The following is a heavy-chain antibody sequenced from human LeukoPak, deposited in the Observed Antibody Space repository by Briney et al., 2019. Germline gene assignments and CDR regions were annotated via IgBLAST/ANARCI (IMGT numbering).Heavy chain of an antibody. CDR1: GFTFSSYW. CDR3: ARVGSGWYTYYFDY. CDR2: IRQDGSEK. D-gene: IGHD6-19*01. Sequence: GGSLRLSCATSGFTFSSYWMSWVRQAPGNGLEWVANIRQDGSEKYYADSVKGRFTISRDNAKNSLYLQMNSLRAEDTDVYYCARVGSGWYTYYFDYWGQGTLVTVSS. J-gene: IGHJ4*02. V-gene: IGHV3-7*01.